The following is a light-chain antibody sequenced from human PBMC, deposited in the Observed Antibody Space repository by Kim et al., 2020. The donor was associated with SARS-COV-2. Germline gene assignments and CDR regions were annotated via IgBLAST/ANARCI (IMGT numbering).Light chain of an antibody. J-gene: IGLJ3*02. CDR3: ATWDDSLNAWV. V-gene: IGLV1-44*01. CDR1: NSNIGVNT. Sequence: GQMFTISCSGSNSNIGVNTVNWYQQSPGTAPKLLIYRNNQRPSGVPDRFSGSKSGTSASLALSGLLSEDEADYYCATWDDSLNAWVFGGGTQLTVL. CDR2: RNN.